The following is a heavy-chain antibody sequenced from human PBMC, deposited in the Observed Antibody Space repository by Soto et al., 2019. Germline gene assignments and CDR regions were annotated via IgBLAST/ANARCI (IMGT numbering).Heavy chain of an antibody. V-gene: IGHV3-15*07. Sequence: PGXSLELACAASGVSVRNAGINGVLQAPGKGLEWVGRIKSKTDGGTTDYAAPVKGRFTISRDDSKNTLYLQMNSLKTEDTAVYYCTASVRDLGYWGQGTLVTVSS. D-gene: IGHD6-6*01. CDR2: IKSKTDGGTT. CDR1: GVSVRNAG. CDR3: TASVRDLGY. J-gene: IGHJ4*02.